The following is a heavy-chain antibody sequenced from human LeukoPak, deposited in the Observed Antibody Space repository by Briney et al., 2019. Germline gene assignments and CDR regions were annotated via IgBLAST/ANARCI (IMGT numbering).Heavy chain of an antibody. J-gene: IGHJ3*02. V-gene: IGHV3-23*01. CDR2: ISGSGGST. CDR1: GFTFSSYA. Sequence: GGSLRLSCAASGFTFSSYAMSWVRQAPGKGLEWVSAISGSGGSTYYADSVKGRFTISSDNSKNTLYLQMNSMRAEDTAVYYCAKIRGGSWNAFDIWGQETMVTVSS. CDR3: AKIRGGSWNAFDI. D-gene: IGHD2-15*01.